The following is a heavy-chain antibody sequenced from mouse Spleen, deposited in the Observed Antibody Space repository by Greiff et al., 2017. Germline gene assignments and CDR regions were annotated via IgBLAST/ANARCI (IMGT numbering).Heavy chain of an antibody. J-gene: IGHJ4*01. CDR1: GFNIKDDY. CDR2: IDPENGDT. V-gene: IGHV14-4*01. CDR3: TLNYYGSRDAIDY. D-gene: IGHD1-1*01. Sequence: VQLQQSGAELVRPGASVKLSCTASGFNIKDDYMHWVKQRPEQGLEWIGWIDPENGDTEYASKFQGKATITADTSSNTAYLQLSSLTSEDTAVYYCTLNYYGSRDAIDYWGQGTSVTVSS.